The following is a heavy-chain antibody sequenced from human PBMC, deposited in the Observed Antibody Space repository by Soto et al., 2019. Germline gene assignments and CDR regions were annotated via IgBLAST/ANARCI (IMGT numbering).Heavy chain of an antibody. CDR2: INPNSGGT. CDR3: ARWLYCSGGSCYGPSDY. CDR1: GYTFTGYY. Sequence: AASVKVSCKASGYTFTGYYMHWVRQAPGQGLEWMGWINPNSGGTNYAQKFQGRVTMTRDTSISTAYMELSRLRSDDTAVYYCARWLYCSGGSCYGPSDYWGQGTLVTVSS. D-gene: IGHD2-15*01. V-gene: IGHV1-2*02. J-gene: IGHJ4*02.